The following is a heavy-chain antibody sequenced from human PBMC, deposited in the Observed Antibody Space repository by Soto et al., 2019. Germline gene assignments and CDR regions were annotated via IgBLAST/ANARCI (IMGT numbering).Heavy chain of an antibody. Sequence: SVKVSCTASGGTFSGDAISWVRQAPGQGLEWMGGIIPIFGTANYAQKFQGRVTITADESTSTAYMKLSSLRSEDTAVYYCARDRGSSGPYYGMDVWGQGTTVTVSS. D-gene: IGHD6-6*01. CDR1: GGTFSGDA. CDR2: IIPIFGTA. CDR3: ARDRGSSGPYYGMDV. J-gene: IGHJ6*02. V-gene: IGHV1-69*13.